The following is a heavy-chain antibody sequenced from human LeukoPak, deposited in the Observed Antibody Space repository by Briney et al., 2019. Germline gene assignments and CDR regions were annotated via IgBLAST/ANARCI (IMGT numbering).Heavy chain of an antibody. CDR2: ISSSGSTI. J-gene: IGHJ5*02. CDR3: ARTPRCSSTSCYQSGWFDP. Sequence: PGGSLRLSCAASGFTFSDYYMSWIRQAPGKGLEWVSYISSSGSTIYYADSVKGRFTISRDNAKNSLYLQMNSLRAEDTAVYYCARTPRCSSTSCYQSGWFDPWGQGTLVTVSS. D-gene: IGHD2-2*01. V-gene: IGHV3-11*01. CDR1: GFTFSDYY.